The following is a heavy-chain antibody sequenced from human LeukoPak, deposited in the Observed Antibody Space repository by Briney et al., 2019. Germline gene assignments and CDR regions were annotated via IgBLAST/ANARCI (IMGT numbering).Heavy chain of an antibody. Sequence: PSETLSLTCTVSGGSISSSSYYWGWIRQPPGKGLEWIGSIYYSGSTYYNPSLKSRVTISVDTSKNQFSLKLSSVTAADTAVYYCARDRSCSGGSCYLDAFDIWGQGTMVTVSS. CDR2: IYYSGST. J-gene: IGHJ3*02. CDR3: ARDRSCSGGSCYLDAFDI. CDR1: GGSISSSSYY. V-gene: IGHV4-39*07. D-gene: IGHD2-15*01.